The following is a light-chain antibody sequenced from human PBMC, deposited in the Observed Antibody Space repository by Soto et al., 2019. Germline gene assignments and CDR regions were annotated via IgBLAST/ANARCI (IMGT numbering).Light chain of an antibody. Sequence: QSALTQPASASGSPGQSVTISCTGTSSDVGGYNYVSWYQQHPGKAPKLIIYEVSKRPSGVPDRFSGSKSGNTASLTVSGLQAEDEADYYCSSYAGSNKVVFGGGTKLTVL. V-gene: IGLV2-8*01. J-gene: IGLJ2*01. CDR2: EVS. CDR3: SSYAGSNKVV. CDR1: SSDVGGYNY.